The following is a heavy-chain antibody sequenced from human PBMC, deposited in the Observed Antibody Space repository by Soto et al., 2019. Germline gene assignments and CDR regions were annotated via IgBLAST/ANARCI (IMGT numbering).Heavy chain of an antibody. CDR3: ARGFSSSWYGYYYHGMDV. J-gene: IGHJ6*02. CDR1: GGSISSSNYY. Sequence: SETLSLTCTVSGGSISSSNYYWGWIRQPPGKGLEWIGNIYYSGTTYYNPSLNSRVTVSVDTSKNQFSLKVTSVTAADTAVYYCARGFSSSWYGYYYHGMDVWGQGATVTVSS. D-gene: IGHD6-13*01. CDR2: IYYSGTT. V-gene: IGHV4-39*01.